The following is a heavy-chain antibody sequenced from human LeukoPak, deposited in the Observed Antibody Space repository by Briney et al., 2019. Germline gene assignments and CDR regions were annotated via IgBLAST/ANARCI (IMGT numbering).Heavy chain of an antibody. CDR1: GFTFSDSY. V-gene: IGHV3-11*04. Sequence: PGGSLRLSCAHSGFTFSDSYMRWIPQSPGKGLEWIAFISSSGTTQYYADSVRGRFTVSRDNARGSLYLYMNSLRDEDTALYDSAIQMTVIAVVPYFDYWGQGSQVTVSS. CDR2: ISSSGTTQ. D-gene: IGHD2-21*01. CDR3: AIQMTVIAVVPYFDY. J-gene: IGHJ4*02.